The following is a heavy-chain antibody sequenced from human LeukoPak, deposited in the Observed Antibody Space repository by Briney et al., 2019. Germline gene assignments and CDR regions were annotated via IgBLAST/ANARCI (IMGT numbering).Heavy chain of an antibody. CDR3: ARGVRGSTSWNSYYNYFYLDV. V-gene: IGHV4-34*01. Sequence: GTLRLSCAVSGFTFSSYGMSWVRQAPGKGLEWIGEINYSGRTNYYPSLTSRATLSIDTSKNQFSLRLSSVTVADTAVHYCARGVRGSTSWNSYYNYFYLDVWGKGTTVIVSS. J-gene: IGHJ6*03. D-gene: IGHD1-7*01. CDR1: GFTFSSYG. CDR2: INYSGRT.